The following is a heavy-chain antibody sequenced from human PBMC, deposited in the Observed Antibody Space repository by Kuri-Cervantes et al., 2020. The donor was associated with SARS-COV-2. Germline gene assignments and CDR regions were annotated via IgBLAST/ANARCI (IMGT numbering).Heavy chain of an antibody. V-gene: IGHV4-39*01. CDR3: ARAGVADILTGYSLHGVDY. CDR2: IQYSGRI. D-gene: IGHD3-9*01. Sequence: GSLRLSCTVSGVSISSSSDYWGWIRQPPGKGLEWIANIQYSGRIYHNPSLGSRVTISTDTSNNQFSLKLSSVTAADTAVYYCARAGVADILTGYSLHGVDYWGQGTLVTVSS. CDR1: GVSISSSSDY. J-gene: IGHJ4*02.